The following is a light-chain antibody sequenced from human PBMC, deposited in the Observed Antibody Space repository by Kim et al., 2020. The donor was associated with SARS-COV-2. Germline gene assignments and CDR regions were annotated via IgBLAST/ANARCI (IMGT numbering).Light chain of an antibody. CDR3: CSYAGSVV. J-gene: IGLJ2*01. CDR2: DVS. V-gene: IGLV2-11*01. CDR1: SSDVGGYNY. Sequence: QSALTQPRSVSGSPGQSVTISCTGTSSDVGGYNYVSWYQQHPGKAPKLMIYDVSKRPSGVPDRFSGSKSANTASLTISGLQAEDEADYYCCSYAGSVVFGGGTQLTVL.